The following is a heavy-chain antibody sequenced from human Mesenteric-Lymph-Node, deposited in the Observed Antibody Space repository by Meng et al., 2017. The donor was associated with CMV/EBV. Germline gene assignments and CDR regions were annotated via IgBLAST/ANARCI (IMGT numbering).Heavy chain of an antibody. CDR3: ARCGGDCYFDY. J-gene: IGHJ4*02. Sequence: SETLSLTCTVSGGSISSYYWSWIRQPPGKGLEWIGYIYYSGSTNYNPSLKSRVTISVDTSKNQFSLKVSSVTAADTAVYYCARCGGDCYFDYWGQGTLVTVSS. D-gene: IGHD2-21*01. CDR2: IYYSGST. V-gene: IGHV4-59*08. CDR1: GGSISSYY.